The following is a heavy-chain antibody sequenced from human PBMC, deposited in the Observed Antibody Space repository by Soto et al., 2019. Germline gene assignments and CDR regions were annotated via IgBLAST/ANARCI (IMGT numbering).Heavy chain of an antibody. D-gene: IGHD3-10*01. CDR2: INPNSGGT. V-gene: IGHV1-2*02. CDR1: GYTFTGYY. J-gene: IGHJ6*02. Sequence: ASVKVSCKASGYTFTGYYMHWVRQAPGQGLEWMGWINPNSGGTNYAQKFQGRVTMTRDTSISTAYMELSRLRSDDTAVYYCARSYGSGSYYKEDNYYYGMDVCGQRTTVTVSS. CDR3: ARSYGSGSYYKEDNYYYGMDV.